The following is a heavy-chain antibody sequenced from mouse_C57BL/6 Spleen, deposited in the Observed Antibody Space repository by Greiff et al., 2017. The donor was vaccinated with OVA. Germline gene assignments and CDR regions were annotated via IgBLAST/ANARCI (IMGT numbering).Heavy chain of an antibody. CDR2: ISDGGSYT. Sequence: EVQVVESGGGLVKPGGSLKLSCAASGFTFSSYAMSWVRQTPEKRLEWVATISDGGSYTYYPDNVKGRFTISRDNAKNNLYLQMSHLKSEDTAMYYCARDGSSFHWYFDVWGTGTTVTVSS. D-gene: IGHD1-1*01. V-gene: IGHV5-4*01. J-gene: IGHJ1*03. CDR3: ARDGSSFHWYFDV. CDR1: GFTFSSYA.